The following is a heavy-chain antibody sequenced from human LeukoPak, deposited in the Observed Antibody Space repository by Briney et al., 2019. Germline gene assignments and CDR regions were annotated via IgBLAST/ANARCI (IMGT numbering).Heavy chain of an antibody. Sequence: SETLSLTCAVYVGSFSGYYWSWIRQPPGKGLEWIGEINHSGSTNYNPSLKSRVTISVDTSKNQFSLKLSSVTAADTAVYYCARRTPGFGEQQLYDWFDPWGQGTLVTVSS. CDR1: VGSFSGYY. V-gene: IGHV4-34*01. D-gene: IGHD6-13*01. CDR3: ARRTPGFGEQQLYDWFDP. J-gene: IGHJ5*02. CDR2: INHSGST.